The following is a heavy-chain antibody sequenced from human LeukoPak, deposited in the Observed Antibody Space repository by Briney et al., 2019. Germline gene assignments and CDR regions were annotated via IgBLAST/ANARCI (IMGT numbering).Heavy chain of an antibody. Sequence: PQTLSLTCTVSGGSISSGGYYWSWIRQHPGKGLEWIGYIYYSGSTYYNPSLKSGVTISVDTSKNQFSLKLSSVTAADTAVYYCARATFTMIVVVQGAFDIWGQGTMVTVSS. CDR1: GGSISSGGYY. CDR2: IYYSGST. D-gene: IGHD3-22*01. CDR3: ARATFTMIVVVQGAFDI. J-gene: IGHJ3*02. V-gene: IGHV4-31*03.